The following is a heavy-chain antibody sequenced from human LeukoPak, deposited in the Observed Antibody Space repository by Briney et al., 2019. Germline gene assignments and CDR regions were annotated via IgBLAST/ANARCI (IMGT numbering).Heavy chain of an antibody. V-gene: IGHV4-38-2*02. Sequence: PSETLSLTCTVSGYSITSGSYWGWIRQPPGKGLEWIANVYHRGTTYYNPSLKSRLTISVDTSKNHFSLRLSSLSAADTAIYYCARFADTNYAAFDIWGQGTLVTVSS. CDR1: GYSITSGSY. J-gene: IGHJ3*02. CDR2: VYHRGTT. D-gene: IGHD4-11*01. CDR3: ARFADTNYAAFDI.